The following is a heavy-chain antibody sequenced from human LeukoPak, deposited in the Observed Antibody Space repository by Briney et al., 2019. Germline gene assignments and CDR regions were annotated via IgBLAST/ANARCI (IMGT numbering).Heavy chain of an antibody. CDR1: GFTFSSYG. V-gene: IGHV3-33*01. Sequence: RGSLRLSCAASGFTFSSYGMHWVRQAPGKGLEWVAVIWYDGSNKYYADSVKGRFTISRDNSKNTLYLQMNSLRAEDTAVYYCARDIQLWGRPDAFDIWGQGTMVTVSS. CDR2: IWYDGSNK. D-gene: IGHD5-18*01. J-gene: IGHJ3*02. CDR3: ARDIQLWGRPDAFDI.